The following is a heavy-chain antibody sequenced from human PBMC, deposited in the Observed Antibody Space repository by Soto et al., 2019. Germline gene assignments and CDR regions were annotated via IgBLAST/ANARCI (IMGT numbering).Heavy chain of an antibody. CDR1: GGSISSGGYY. D-gene: IGHD4-17*01. CDR3: ATLNPDYEIHP. V-gene: IGHV4-31*03. J-gene: IGHJ5*02. Sequence: SETLSLTCTVSGGSISSGGYYWSWIRQHPGKGLEWIGYIYYSGSTYYNPSLKSRVTISVDTSKNQFSLKLSSVTAADTAVYYCATLNPDYEIHPWGQGTLVTVSS. CDR2: IYYSGST.